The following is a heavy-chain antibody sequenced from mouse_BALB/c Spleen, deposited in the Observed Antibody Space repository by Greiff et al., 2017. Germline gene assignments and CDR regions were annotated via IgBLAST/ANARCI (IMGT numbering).Heavy chain of an antibody. Sequence: EVNLVESGGGLVQPGGSLRLSCATSGFTFTDYYMSWVRQPPGKALEWLGFIRNKANGYTTEYSASVKGRFTISRDNSQSILYLQMNTLRAEDSATYYCARDTVAHFDYWGQGTTLTVSS. CDR2: IRNKANGYTT. D-gene: IGHD1-3*01. CDR3: ARDTVAHFDY. CDR1: GFTFTDYY. V-gene: IGHV7-3*02. J-gene: IGHJ2*01.